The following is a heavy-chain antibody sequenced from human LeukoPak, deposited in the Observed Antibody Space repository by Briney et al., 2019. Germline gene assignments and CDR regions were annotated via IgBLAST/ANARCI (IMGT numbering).Heavy chain of an antibody. Sequence: GGSLRLSCEAPGFSMSVYWMSWVRQAPGKGLEWVGNIKQDGSERNYVDSVKGRFTISRDNAKKSLYLQMNSQRADDTAVYYCARDWGAYYHFFDCWGQGTLVSVSS. CDR3: ARDWGAYYHFFDC. CDR2: IKQDGSER. D-gene: IGHD3-22*01. CDR1: GFSMSVYW. J-gene: IGHJ4*02. V-gene: IGHV3-7*01.